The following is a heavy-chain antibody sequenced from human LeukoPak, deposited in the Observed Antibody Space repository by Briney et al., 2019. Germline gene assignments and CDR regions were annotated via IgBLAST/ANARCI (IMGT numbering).Heavy chain of an antibody. D-gene: IGHD2-15*01. V-gene: IGHV5-51*01. CDR2: IFPVDSDT. CDR1: GYSFTTYW. Sequence: GESLKISCKASGYSFTTYWIGWVRQMPGKGLEWMGIIFPVDSDTRYSPSFQGQVTISADKSISTAYLQWSSLKASDTAMYYCALSWGGRFNYFEYWGQGTLVTVSS. CDR3: ALSWGGRFNYFEY. J-gene: IGHJ4*02.